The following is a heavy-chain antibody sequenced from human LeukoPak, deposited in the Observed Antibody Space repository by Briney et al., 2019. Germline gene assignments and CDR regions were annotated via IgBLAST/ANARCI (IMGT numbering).Heavy chain of an antibody. CDR1: GFTFSDYY. D-gene: IGHD3-22*01. J-gene: IGHJ4*02. V-gene: IGHV3-11*06. CDR2: ISSSSSYT. CDR3: ARDLWADSSGYPVDY. Sequence: RGSLRLSCAASGFTFSDYYMSWIRQAPGKGLEWVSYISSSSSYTNYADSVKGRFTISRDNAKNSLYLQMNSLRAEDTAVYYCARDLWADSSGYPVDYWGQGTVVPVSS.